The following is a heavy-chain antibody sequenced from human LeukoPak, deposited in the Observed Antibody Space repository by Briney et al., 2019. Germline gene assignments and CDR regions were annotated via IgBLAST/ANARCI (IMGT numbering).Heavy chain of an antibody. D-gene: IGHD3-22*01. J-gene: IGHJ4*02. CDR2: IYHSGST. CDR1: GYSISSGYY. CDR3: ASGSHDSSGYSDRYFDY. Sequence: SETLSLTCTVSGYSISSGYYWGWIRQPPGKGLEWIGSIYHSGSTYYNPSLKSRVTISVDTSKNQFSLKLSSVTAADTAVYYCASGSHDSSGYSDRYFDYWGQGTLATVSS. V-gene: IGHV4-38-2*02.